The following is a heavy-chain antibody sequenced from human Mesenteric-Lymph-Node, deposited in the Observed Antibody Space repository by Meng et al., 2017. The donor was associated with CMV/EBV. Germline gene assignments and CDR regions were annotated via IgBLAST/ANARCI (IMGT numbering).Heavy chain of an antibody. CDR3: ARVGLQDGYYYYGMDV. J-gene: IGHJ6*02. CDR2: VFYSGST. D-gene: IGHD4-11*01. CDR1: GGSISSYY. V-gene: IGHV4-59*08. Sequence: SETLSLTCTVSGGSISSYYWTWIRQPPGKGLEWIGYVFYSGSTNYNPSLKSRVTISVDTSKNQFSLELTSVTAADTAVYFCARVGLQDGYYYYGMDVWGQGTTVTVSS.